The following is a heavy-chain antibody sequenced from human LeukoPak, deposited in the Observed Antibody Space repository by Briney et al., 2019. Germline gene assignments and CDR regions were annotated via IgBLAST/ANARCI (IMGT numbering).Heavy chain of an antibody. CDR1: GGSISNSSSY. V-gene: IGHV4-39*01. Sequence: PSETLSLTCTVSGGSISNSSSYWGWIRQPPGKGLEWIGSIYYSGSTYYNPSLKSRVTISVDTSKNQFSLKLSSVTAADTAVYYCARQGWDYGSGSPTRFWQFDYWGQGTLVTVSS. CDR2: IYYSGST. J-gene: IGHJ4*02. CDR3: ARQGWDYGSGSPTRFWQFDY. D-gene: IGHD3-10*01.